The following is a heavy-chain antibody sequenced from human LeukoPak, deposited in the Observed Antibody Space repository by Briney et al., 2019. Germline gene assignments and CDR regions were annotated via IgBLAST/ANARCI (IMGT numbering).Heavy chain of an antibody. CDR2: IYYSGST. Sequence: PSETLSLTCTVSGVSISSYYWSWIRQPPGKGLEWIGYIYYSGSTNYNSSLNSRVTISVDTSKNQFSLKLSSVTAADTAVYYCARLIYGYGSYFDYWGQGTLVTVSS. V-gene: IGHV4-59*01. CDR1: GVSISSYY. J-gene: IGHJ4*02. D-gene: IGHD5-18*01. CDR3: ARLIYGYGSYFDY.